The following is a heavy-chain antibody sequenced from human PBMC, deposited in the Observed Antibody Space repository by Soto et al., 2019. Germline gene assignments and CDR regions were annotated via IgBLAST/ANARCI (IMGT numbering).Heavy chain of an antibody. CDR2: INPNGGST. CDR3: AREANYDSSDQYRHPHY. D-gene: IGHD3-22*01. V-gene: IGHV1-46*01. Sequence: QVQLVQSGAEVKKPGASVKVSCKASGYTFSNYYIYWVRQAPGQGLEWMGIINPNGGSTSYAQKFQGRVTMTRDTSTSTGYMELSSLRSEDTAVYYCAREANYDSSDQYRHPHYWGQGTLVTVSS. CDR1: GYTFSNYY. J-gene: IGHJ4*02.